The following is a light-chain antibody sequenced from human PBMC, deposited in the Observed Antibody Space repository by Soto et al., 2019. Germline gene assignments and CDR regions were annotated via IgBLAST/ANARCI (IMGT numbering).Light chain of an antibody. CDR3: QQHNSYPLT. CDR1: QSISSY. V-gene: IGKV1-9*01. CDR2: AAS. Sequence: DIQLTQSPSTLSSSVGDRVTITCRASQSISSYLAWYQQKPGKAPKLLIHAASTRDSGVPSRFSGSRSGTDFTLTISSLQPEDFANYYCQQHNSYPLTFGEGTKVDIK. J-gene: IGKJ4*01.